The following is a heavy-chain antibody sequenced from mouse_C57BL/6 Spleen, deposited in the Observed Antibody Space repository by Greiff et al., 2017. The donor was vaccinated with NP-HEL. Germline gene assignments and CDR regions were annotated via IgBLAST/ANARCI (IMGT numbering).Heavy chain of an antibody. Sequence: EVHLVESGGGLVKPGGSLKLSCAASGFTFSSYAMSWVRQTPEKRLEWVATISDGGSYTYYPDNVKGRFTISRDNAKNNLYLQMSHLKSEDTAMYYWAREGNYGSSYWYFDVWGTGTTVTVSS. D-gene: IGHD1-1*01. J-gene: IGHJ1*03. V-gene: IGHV5-4*01. CDR1: GFTFSSYA. CDR2: ISDGGSYT. CDR3: AREGNYGSSYWYFDV.